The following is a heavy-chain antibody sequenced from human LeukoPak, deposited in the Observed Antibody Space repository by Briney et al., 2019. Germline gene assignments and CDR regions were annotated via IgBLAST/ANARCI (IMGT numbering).Heavy chain of an antibody. J-gene: IGHJ5*02. CDR3: ARLYDSSGYGIDP. V-gene: IGHV1-69*02. CDR2: IIPILGIA. Sequence: SVKVSCKASGGTFSSYTISWVRQAPGQGLEWMGRIIPILGIANYAQKFQGRVTITADKSTSTAYMELSSLRSEDTAVYYCARLYDSSGYGIDPWGQGTLVTVSS. D-gene: IGHD3-22*01. CDR1: GGTFSSYT.